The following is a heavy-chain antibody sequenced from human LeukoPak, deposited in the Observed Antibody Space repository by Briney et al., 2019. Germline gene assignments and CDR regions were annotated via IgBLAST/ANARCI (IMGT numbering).Heavy chain of an antibody. V-gene: IGHV3-30*03. CDR3: VRDLYSRWPYFDV. CDR2: ISYDGRDK. J-gene: IGHJ4*02. D-gene: IGHD2-21*01. CDR1: GFNFASYA. Sequence: PGKSLRLSCAASGFNFASYAMYWVRQAPGRGLEWVAYISYDGRDKYYVDSVKGRFFISKDSSMSTLYLDMNSLRPEDTALYYCVRDLYSRWPYFDVWGQGTLVTVSS.